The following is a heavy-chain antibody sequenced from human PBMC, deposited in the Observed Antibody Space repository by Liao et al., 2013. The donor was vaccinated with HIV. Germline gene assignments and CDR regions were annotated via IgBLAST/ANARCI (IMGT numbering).Heavy chain of an antibody. CDR3: ASERAAAVAEYVQH. V-gene: IGHV4-61*02. J-gene: IGHJ1*01. Sequence: QVQLQESGPGLVKPSQTLSLTCTVSGGSLSSGGYYWSWIRQPAGKGLEWIGSMYYSGSTHYNPSLKSGVTISVDTSKNQFSLKLNSVTAADTAVYYCASERAAAVAEYVQHWGQGTLVTVSS. CDR2: MYYSGST. CDR1: GGSLSSGGYY. D-gene: IGHD6-13*01.